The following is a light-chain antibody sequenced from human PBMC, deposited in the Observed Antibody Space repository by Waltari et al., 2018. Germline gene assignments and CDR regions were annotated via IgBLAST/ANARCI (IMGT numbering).Light chain of an antibody. CDR1: SRDSGGYNY. CDR2: DVT. J-gene: IGLJ2*01. Sequence: SALTQPAAVSGSPGPSLTISCSGISRDSGGYNYVPWYQQHPGEAPKVIIYDVTNRPSGVSNRFSGSKSGSSASLTISGLQPEDEADYYCSSFTSSTTGIFGGGTKLTVL. CDR3: SSFTSSTTGI. V-gene: IGLV2-14*03.